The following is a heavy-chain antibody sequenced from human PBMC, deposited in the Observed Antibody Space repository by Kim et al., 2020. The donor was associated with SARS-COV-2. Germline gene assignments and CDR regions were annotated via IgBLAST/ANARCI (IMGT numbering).Heavy chain of an antibody. CDR1: GGSITSYY. Sequence: SETLSLTCTVSGGSITSYYWSWIRQPPGKGLEWIGYIDNSGSTNYNPSLKSRVTISVDTSKNHFSLKLSSATAADTAVYYCARDRFVSGSGSKDPKYNWFDPWGQGTLVTVSS. CDR2: IDNSGST. V-gene: IGHV4-59*13. CDR3: ARDRFVSGSGSKDPKYNWFDP. J-gene: IGHJ5*02. D-gene: IGHD3-10*01.